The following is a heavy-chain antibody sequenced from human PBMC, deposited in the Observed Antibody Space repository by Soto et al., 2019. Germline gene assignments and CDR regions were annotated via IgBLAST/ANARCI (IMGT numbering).Heavy chain of an antibody. CDR2: ISYDGSNK. D-gene: IGHD3-16*01. J-gene: IGHJ5*02. CDR1: GFTFSSYG. CDR3: AKDPPQQTFGSWFDP. Sequence: QVQLAESGGGVVQPGRSLRLSCAASGFTFSSYGMHWVRQAPGKGLEWVAVISYDGSNKYYADSVKGRFTISRDNSKNTLYLQMNSLRAEDTAVYYCAKDPPQQTFGSWFDPWGQGTLVTVSS. V-gene: IGHV3-30*18.